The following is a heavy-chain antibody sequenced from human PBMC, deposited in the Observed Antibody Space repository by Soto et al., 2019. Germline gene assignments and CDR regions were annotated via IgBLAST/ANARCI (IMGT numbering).Heavy chain of an antibody. Sequence: ESGPTLVNPTQTLTLTCTFSGFSLSTSGMRVSWIRQPPGKALEWLARIDWDDDKFYSTSLKTRLTISKDTSKNQVVLTMTNMDPVDTATYYCAQIGGNPDYWGQGILVTVSS. CDR2: IDWDDDK. J-gene: IGHJ4*02. CDR3: AQIGGNPDY. CDR1: GFSLSTSGMR. V-gene: IGHV2-70*04. D-gene: IGHD2-15*01.